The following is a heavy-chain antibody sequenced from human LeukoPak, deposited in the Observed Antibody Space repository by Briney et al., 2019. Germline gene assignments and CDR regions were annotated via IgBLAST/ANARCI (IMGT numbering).Heavy chain of an antibody. CDR3: AREVVSSNGPFDY. D-gene: IGHD2-15*01. CDR2: VSQDGYNK. J-gene: IGHJ4*02. Sequence: GRCLRLSCAASGFTFSSYAMHWVRQAPGRGLQLVAVVSQDGYNKYNADSVIDRLTIYRGNSKNRLYLHAKNQQDEDTAVYYCAREVVSSNGPFDYWGQGTRVTVSS. CDR1: GFTFSSYA. V-gene: IGHV3-30-3*01.